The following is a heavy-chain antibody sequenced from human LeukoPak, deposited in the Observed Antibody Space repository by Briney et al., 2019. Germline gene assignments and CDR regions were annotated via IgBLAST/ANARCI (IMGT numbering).Heavy chain of an antibody. CDR3: AREGAVVHDY. J-gene: IGHJ4*02. CDR1: GFTFNSYS. Sequence: GGSLRLSCAASGFTFNSYSMNWVRQAPGKGLEWVSYISSNSGTRYYADSVKGRFTISRDNAKNSLYLQMNSLRDEGTAVYYCAREGAVVHDYWGQGTLVTVSS. D-gene: IGHD3-22*01. CDR2: ISSNSGTR. V-gene: IGHV3-48*02.